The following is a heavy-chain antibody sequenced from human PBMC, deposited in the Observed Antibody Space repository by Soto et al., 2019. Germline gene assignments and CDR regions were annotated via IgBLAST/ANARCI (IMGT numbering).Heavy chain of an antibody. CDR1: GGSIITYY. J-gene: IGHJ4*02. D-gene: IGHD3-10*01. V-gene: IGHV4-59*08. Sequence: SETLPLTCTVSGGSIITYYWSWIRQPPGKGLEWIGHIYYSGGTNYNPSLKSRVTISVDTSKSQFSLKLSSVTAADTAVYYCARTLWFGNNFDYWGQGTLVTVSS. CDR3: ARTLWFGNNFDY. CDR2: IYYSGGT.